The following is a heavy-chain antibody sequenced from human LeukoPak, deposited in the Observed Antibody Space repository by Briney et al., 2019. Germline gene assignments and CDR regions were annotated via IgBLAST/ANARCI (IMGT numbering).Heavy chain of an antibody. V-gene: IGHV3-30*18. J-gene: IGHJ4*02. CDR3: AKGHSGSGSYFDY. CDR1: GFTFSSYG. D-gene: IGHD1-26*01. CDR2: ISYDGSNK. Sequence: GGSLRLSCAASGFTFSSYGMHRVRQAPGKGLEWVAVISYDGSNKYYADSVKGRFTISRDNSKNTLYLQMNSLRAEDTAVYYCAKGHSGSGSYFDYWGQGTLVTVSS.